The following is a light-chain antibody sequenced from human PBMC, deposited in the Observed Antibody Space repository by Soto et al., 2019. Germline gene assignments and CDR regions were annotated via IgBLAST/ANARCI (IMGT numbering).Light chain of an antibody. CDR2: WAS. CDR3: QQYYSTPPRT. CDR1: QRVLYSSNNNKY. Sequence: DIVMTQSPDSLAVSLGERATINCKSSQRVLYSSNNNKYLAWYQQKPGQPPKLLIYWASTPESGVPDRFSGSGSGTDFTLTISSLQAEDVAVYYCQQYYSTPPRTFGQGTKVDIK. V-gene: IGKV4-1*01. J-gene: IGKJ1*01.